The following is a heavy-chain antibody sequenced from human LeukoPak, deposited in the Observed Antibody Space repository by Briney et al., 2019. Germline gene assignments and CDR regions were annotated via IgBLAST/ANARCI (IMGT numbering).Heavy chain of an antibody. V-gene: IGHV3-7*01. J-gene: IGHJ4*02. CDR1: GFTFSSYW. D-gene: IGHD2-2*01. CDR2: IKQDGSEK. Sequence: GGSLRPSCAASGFTFSSYWMSWVRQAPGKGLEWVANIKQDGSEKYYVDSVKGRFTISRDNAKNSLYLQMNSLRAEGTAVYYCARDRYCSSTSCFHEGYWGQGTLVTVSS. CDR3: ARDRYCSSTSCFHEGY.